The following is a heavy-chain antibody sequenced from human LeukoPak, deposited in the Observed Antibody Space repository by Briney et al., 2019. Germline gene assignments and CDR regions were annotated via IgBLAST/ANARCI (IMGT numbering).Heavy chain of an antibody. J-gene: IGHJ6*04. CDR3: ARVASYYDFWSGYSLGGMDV. CDR1: GYTFTGYY. D-gene: IGHD3-3*01. V-gene: IGHV1-2*02. CDR2: INPNSGGT. Sequence: ASVKVSCKASGYTFTGYYMHWVRQAPGQGLEWMGWINPNSGGTNYAQKFQGRVTMTRDTSISTAYMELSRLRSDDTAVYYCARVASYYDFWSGYSLGGMDVWGKGTTVTVSS.